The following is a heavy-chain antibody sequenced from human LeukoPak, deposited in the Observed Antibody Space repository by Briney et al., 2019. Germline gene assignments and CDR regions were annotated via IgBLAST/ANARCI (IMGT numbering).Heavy chain of an antibody. Sequence: SETLSLTCAVYGGFFSGYYWSWIRQPPGKGLEWIGEINHSGSTNYNPSLKSRVTISVDTSKNQFSLKLSSVTAADTAVYYCAGYYYGSGMVYWGQGTLVTVSS. D-gene: IGHD3-10*01. CDR1: GGFFSGYY. V-gene: IGHV4-34*01. J-gene: IGHJ4*02. CDR2: INHSGST. CDR3: AGYYYGSGMVY.